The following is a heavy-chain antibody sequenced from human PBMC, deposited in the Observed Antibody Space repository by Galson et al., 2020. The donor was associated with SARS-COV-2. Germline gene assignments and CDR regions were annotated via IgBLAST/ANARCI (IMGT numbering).Heavy chain of an antibody. J-gene: IGHJ5*02. CDR2: IKSRANSYAT. CDR1: GFTFSGSA. V-gene: IGHV3-73*01. CDR3: TVGYCTSATCYPGFDP. D-gene: IGHD2-2*01. Sequence: GGSLRLSCAASGFTFSGSAMHWVRQASGKGLEWVGRIKSRANSYATAYAASVKGRFTISRDDSKNTAYLQMNSLKTEDTAVYYCTVGYCTSATCYPGFDPWGQGTLVTVSS.